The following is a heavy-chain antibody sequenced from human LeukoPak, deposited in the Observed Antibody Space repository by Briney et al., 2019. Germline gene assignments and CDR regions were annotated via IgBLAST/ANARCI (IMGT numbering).Heavy chain of an antibody. J-gene: IGHJ4*02. D-gene: IGHD5-24*01. CDR2: IKQDGSEK. CDR3: AREGGDGYNVGFDY. V-gene: IGHV3-7*05. Sequence: GGSLRLSCTVGGFTFSSHWMSWVRQAPGKGLEWVANIKQDGSEKYYVDSVKGRFTISRDNAKNSLYLQVSSLRDEDTAVYYCAREGGDGYNVGFDYWGQGTLVTVSS. CDR1: GFTFSSHW.